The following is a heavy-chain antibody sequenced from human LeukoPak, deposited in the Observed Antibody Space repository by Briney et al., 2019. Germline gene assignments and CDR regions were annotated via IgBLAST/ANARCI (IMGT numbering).Heavy chain of an antibody. Sequence: GGSLRLSCAASGFTFSSYGMHWVRQAPGKGLEWVAFIRYDGSNKYYADTVKGRFTISRDNSKNTLYLQMNSLRAEDTAVYYCARDSVFASSKVGGNDYWGQGTLVTVSS. J-gene: IGHJ4*02. D-gene: IGHD6-19*01. V-gene: IGHV3-30*02. CDR1: GFTFSSYG. CDR2: IRYDGSNK. CDR3: ARDSVFASSKVGGNDY.